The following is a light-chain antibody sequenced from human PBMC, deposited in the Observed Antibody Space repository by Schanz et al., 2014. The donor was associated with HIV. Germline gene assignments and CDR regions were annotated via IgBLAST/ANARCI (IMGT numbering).Light chain of an antibody. CDR1: QSISSY. V-gene: IGKV3-11*01. CDR2: DAS. Sequence: EIVLTQSPPTLSLSPGERATLTCRASQSISSYLAWYQKKPGQAPRLLIYDASNRATGIPARFSGSGSGTDFTLTISSLEPEDFAVYYCQQRSNWPLTFGGGTKVEIK. CDR3: QQRSNWPLT. J-gene: IGKJ4*01.